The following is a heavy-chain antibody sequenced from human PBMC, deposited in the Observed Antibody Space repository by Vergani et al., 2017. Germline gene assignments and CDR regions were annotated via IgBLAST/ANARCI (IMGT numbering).Heavy chain of an antibody. Sequence: QVQLQESGPGLVKPSQTLSLTCTVSGGSISSGGYYWSWIRQHPGKGLEWIGYIYHSGSTYYNPSLKRRVTLSVDRSKNQFSLKLSAVTAADTAVYYCARRYCSTTGCYVDPWGQGTLVTVAS. CDR3: ARRYCSTTGCYVDP. J-gene: IGHJ5*02. D-gene: IGHD2-2*01. CDR2: IYHSGST. V-gene: IGHV4-31*03. CDR1: GGSISSGGYY.